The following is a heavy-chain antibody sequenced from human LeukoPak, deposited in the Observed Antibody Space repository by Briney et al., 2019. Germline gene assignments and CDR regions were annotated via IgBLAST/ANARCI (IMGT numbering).Heavy chain of an antibody. D-gene: IGHD6-13*01. J-gene: IGHJ4*02. CDR1: GFTVSNNY. Sequence: GGSLRISCAASGFTVSNNYMSWVRQAPGKGLEWVSVIYSGGSSYYADSVKGRFTVSRDNAKNSLYLQMNSLRAEDTAVYYCARDAPSRIAAAAKYYFDYWGQGTLVTVS. V-gene: IGHV3-66*01. CDR2: IYSGGSS. CDR3: ARDAPSRIAAAAKYYFDY.